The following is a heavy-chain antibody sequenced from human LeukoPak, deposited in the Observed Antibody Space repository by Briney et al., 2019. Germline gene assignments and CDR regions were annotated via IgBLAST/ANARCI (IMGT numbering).Heavy chain of an antibody. D-gene: IGHD2-15*01. J-gene: IGHJ5*02. V-gene: IGHV4-38-2*02. CDR3: ARSVVVVAAIRAPFDP. Sequence: SETLSLTCTVSGYSISSGYYWGWIRQPPGKGLEWIGSIYHSGSTYYNPSLKSRVTISVDTSKNQFSLKLSSVTAADTAVYYCARSVVVVAAIRAPFDPWGQGTLVTVSS. CDR2: IYHSGST. CDR1: GYSISSGYY.